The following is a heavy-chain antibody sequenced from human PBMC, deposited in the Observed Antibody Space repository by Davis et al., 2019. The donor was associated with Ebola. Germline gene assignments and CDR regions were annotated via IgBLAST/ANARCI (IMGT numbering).Heavy chain of an antibody. CDR1: GGTFSSHA. V-gene: IGHV1-69*11. D-gene: IGHD2-2*01. CDR3: ARAGYCISTSCPGEC. Sequence: AASVKVSCKASGGTFSSHAINWVRQAPGQGLEWMGWFIPILGTAKYAQKFKDRVTIIADESTSTVYMELSSLRSEDTAVYYCARAGYCISTSCPGECWGQGTLVTVSS. CDR2: FIPILGTA. J-gene: IGHJ4*02.